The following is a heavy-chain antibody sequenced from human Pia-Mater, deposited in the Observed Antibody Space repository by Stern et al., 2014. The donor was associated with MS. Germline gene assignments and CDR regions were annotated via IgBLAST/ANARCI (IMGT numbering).Heavy chain of an antibody. CDR3: ARSSSPSPYYYYGMDV. J-gene: IGHJ6*02. CDR2: IWPDGSNK. D-gene: IGHD6-13*01. V-gene: IGHV3-33*01. CDR1: GFTFSSYG. Sequence: QVQLVQSGAGVVKPGRSLRLSCAASGFTFSSYGMHWVRQAPGQGLEWVAVIWPDGSNKYYAQSVKGRFTISRDNSKNTLYLQMNSLRAEDTAAYYCARSSSPSPYYYYGMDVWGQGTTVTVSS.